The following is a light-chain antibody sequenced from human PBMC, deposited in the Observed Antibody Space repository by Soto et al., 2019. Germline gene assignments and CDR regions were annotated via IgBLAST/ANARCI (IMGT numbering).Light chain of an antibody. CDR3: QHYNSYSEA. CDR1: QSVSSY. J-gene: IGKJ1*01. CDR2: DAS. Sequence: EIVLTQSPATLSLSPGERATLSCRASQSVSSYLAWYQQKPGQAPRLLIYDASNRATDIPARFSGSGSGTDFTLTISSLEPEDFATYYCQHYNSYSEAFGQGTKVDI. V-gene: IGKV3-11*01.